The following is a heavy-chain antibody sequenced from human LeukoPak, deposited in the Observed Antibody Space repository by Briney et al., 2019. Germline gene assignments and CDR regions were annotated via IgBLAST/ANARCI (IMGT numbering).Heavy chain of an antibody. CDR2: ISYDGSNK. CDR1: GFTFISYA. V-gene: IGHV3-30*04. J-gene: IGHJ4*02. CDR3: VRSLDY. Sequence: GGSLRLSCAASGFTFISYAMHWVRQAPGKGLEWVAVISYDGSNKYYADSVKGRFTISRDNSKNTVYLQMNSLRVEDTALYYCVRSLDYWGQGTLVTVSS.